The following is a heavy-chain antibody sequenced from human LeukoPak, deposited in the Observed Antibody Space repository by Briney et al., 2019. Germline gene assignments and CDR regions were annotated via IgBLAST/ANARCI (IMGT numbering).Heavy chain of an antibody. CDR1: GFTFSSYG. D-gene: IGHD3-3*01. CDR2: ISYDGSNK. Sequence: GGSLRLSCAASGFTFSSYGMHWVRQAPGKGLEWVAVISYDGSNKYYADSVKGRFTISRDNSKNTLYLQMNSLRAEDTAVYCCAKGVIFWSGWYLADFDYWGQGTLVTVSS. CDR3: AKGVIFWSGWYLADFDY. J-gene: IGHJ4*02. V-gene: IGHV3-30*18.